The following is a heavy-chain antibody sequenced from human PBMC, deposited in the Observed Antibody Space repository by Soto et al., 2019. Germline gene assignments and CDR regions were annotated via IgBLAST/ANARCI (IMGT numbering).Heavy chain of an antibody. CDR1: GGYISSSYY. CDR3: ARDRRYYYDSSGYYDPAHYFDY. V-gene: IGHV4-61*01. CDR2: IYYSGST. Sequence: SETLSLTCAVSGGYISSSYYWSWIRQPPGKGLEWIGYIYYSGSTNYNPSLKSRVTISVDTSKNQFSLKLSSVTAADTAVYYCARDRRYYYDSSGYYDPAHYFDYWGQGTLVTVSS. J-gene: IGHJ4*02. D-gene: IGHD3-22*01.